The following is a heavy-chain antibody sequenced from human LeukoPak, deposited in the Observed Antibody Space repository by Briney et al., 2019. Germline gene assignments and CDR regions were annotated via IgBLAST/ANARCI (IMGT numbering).Heavy chain of an antibody. CDR3: ARDEGYSGAPLFDY. Sequence: EASVKVSCKASGYTFISYGISWVRQAPGQGLEWMGWISAYNGNTNYAQKVQGRVTMATDTSTSTAYMELRSLRSDDTAVYYCARDEGYSGAPLFDYWGQGTLATVSS. D-gene: IGHD7-27*01. CDR1: GYTFISYG. CDR2: ISAYNGNT. J-gene: IGHJ4*02. V-gene: IGHV1-18*01.